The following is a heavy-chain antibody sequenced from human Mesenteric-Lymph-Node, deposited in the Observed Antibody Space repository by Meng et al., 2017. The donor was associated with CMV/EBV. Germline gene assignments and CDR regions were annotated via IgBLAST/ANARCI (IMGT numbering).Heavy chain of an antibody. CDR1: GGSMNSYY. CDR2: IYYSGST. J-gene: IGHJ6*02. D-gene: IGHD1-26*01. Sequence: SETLSLTCSVSGGSMNSYYWSWIRQPPGRGLEWIGYIYYSGSTYYNPSLKSRVTISVDTSKNQFSLKLSSVTAADTAVYYCARGGGSYYYYYGMDVWGQGTTVTVSS. CDR3: ARGGGSYYYYYGMDV. V-gene: IGHV4-59*12.